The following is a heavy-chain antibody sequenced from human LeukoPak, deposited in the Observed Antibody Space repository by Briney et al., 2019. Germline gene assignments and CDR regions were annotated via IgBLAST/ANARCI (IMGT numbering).Heavy chain of an antibody. D-gene: IGHD6-19*01. CDR3: ARDPDETYSSGWYFVDYFDY. Sequence: KPGGSLRLSCAASGFTFSSYSMNWVRQAPGKGLEWVSSISSSSSYIYYADSVKGRFTISRDNAKNSLYLQMNSLRAEDTAVYYCARDPDETYSSGWYFVDYFDYWGQGTLVTVSS. V-gene: IGHV3-21*01. CDR2: ISSSSSYI. J-gene: IGHJ4*02. CDR1: GFTFSSYS.